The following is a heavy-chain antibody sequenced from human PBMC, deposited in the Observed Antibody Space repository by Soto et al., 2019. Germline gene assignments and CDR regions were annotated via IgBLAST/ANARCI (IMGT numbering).Heavy chain of an antibody. CDR3: TRHDSNYDFWSGSPPRYGMDV. V-gene: IGHV3-73*01. Sequence: GGSLRLSCAASGVTFSGSAMHWVRQASGKGLEWVGRIRSKANSYATAYAASVKGRFTISRDDSKNTAYLQMNSLKTEDTAVYYCTRHDSNYDFWSGSPPRYGMDVWGQGTTVTAP. CDR2: IRSKANSYAT. D-gene: IGHD3-3*01. CDR1: GVTFSGSA. J-gene: IGHJ6*02.